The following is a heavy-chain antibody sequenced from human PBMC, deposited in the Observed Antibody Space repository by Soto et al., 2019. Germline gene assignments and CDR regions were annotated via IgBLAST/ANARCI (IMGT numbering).Heavy chain of an antibody. CDR2: ISGSGGST. CDR1: GFTFSSYA. V-gene: IGHV3-23*01. Sequence: EVQLLESGGGLVQPGGSLRLSCAASGFTFSSYAMSWVRQAPGKGLEWVSVISGSGGSTYYADSVKGRFTISRDNSKNTLYLQMNSLRAEDTAVYYCAKRSWVIFYIDYWGQGTLVTVAS. J-gene: IGHJ4*02. D-gene: IGHD6-13*01. CDR3: AKRSWVIFYIDY.